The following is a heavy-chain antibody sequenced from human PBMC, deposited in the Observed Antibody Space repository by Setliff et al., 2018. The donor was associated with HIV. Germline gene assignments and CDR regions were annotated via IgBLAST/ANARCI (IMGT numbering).Heavy chain of an antibody. V-gene: IGHV1-2*06. CDR3: ARGEGGSGFQQYYYMDV. Sequence: ASVKVSCRATGYTFTDYYMHRVRQAPGQGLEWMGRINPNSGGTQYGQRFQGRVTMTRDTSSSTAHMELNGLRSDDTAVYFCARGEGGSGFQQYYYMDVWGKGTTVIVSS. CDR2: INPNSGGT. CDR1: GYTFTDYY. J-gene: IGHJ6*03. D-gene: IGHD1-26*01.